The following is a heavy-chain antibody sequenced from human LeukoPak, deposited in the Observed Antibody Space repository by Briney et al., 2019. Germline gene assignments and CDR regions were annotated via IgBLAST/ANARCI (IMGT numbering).Heavy chain of an antibody. Sequence: SQTLSLTCTVSGGSISSGSYYWSWIRQPAGKGLEWIGRIYTSGSTNYNPSLKSRVTISVDTSKNQFSLKVSSVTAADTAVYYCARAPPIAGAGTGWFDPWGQGTLVTVSS. V-gene: IGHV4-61*02. J-gene: IGHJ5*02. CDR1: GGSISSGSYY. D-gene: IGHD6-19*01. CDR3: ARAPPIAGAGTGWFDP. CDR2: IYTSGST.